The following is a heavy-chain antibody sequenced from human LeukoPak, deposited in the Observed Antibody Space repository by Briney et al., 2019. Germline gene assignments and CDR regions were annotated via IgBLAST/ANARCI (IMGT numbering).Heavy chain of an antibody. CDR3: ARDCSGGSCGLDAFDI. Sequence: SETLSLTCAVYGGSFSGYYWSWIRQPPGKGLEWIGEINHSGSTNYNPSLKSRVTISVDTSKNQFSLKLSSVTAADTAVYYCARDCSGGSCGLDAFDIWGQGTMVTVSS. CDR1: GGSFSGYY. CDR2: INHSGST. V-gene: IGHV4-34*01. J-gene: IGHJ3*02. D-gene: IGHD2-15*01.